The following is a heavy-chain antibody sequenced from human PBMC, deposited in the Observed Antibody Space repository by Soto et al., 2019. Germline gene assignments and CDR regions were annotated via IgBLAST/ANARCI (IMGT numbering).Heavy chain of an antibody. Sequence: VQLVESGGNLIQPGKSLKLSCVASGFTVSDHFISWVRQAPGKGLEWISYITFSGNTVYYADSLKGRFTISRDNAKNSLYLQMNRLRAEDTAVYYCARVSWREKYGMDVWGQGTTVTVSS. V-gene: IGHV3-11*01. J-gene: IGHJ6*02. CDR2: ITFSGNTV. CDR3: ARVSWREKYGMDV. CDR1: GFTVSDHF.